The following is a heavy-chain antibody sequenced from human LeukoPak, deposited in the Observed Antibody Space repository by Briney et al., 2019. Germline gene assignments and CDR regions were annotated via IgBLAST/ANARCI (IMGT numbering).Heavy chain of an antibody. V-gene: IGHV3-30*03. CDR1: GFTFSTFG. Sequence: GGSLRLSCAASGFTFSTFGMNWVRQAPGKGLEWVAVTSYDGSHTYYADSVKGRFIISRDNSKNTLYLQMNSLRAEDTAVYYCARGVLRYFDWLPDGRAFDIWGQGTMVTVSS. J-gene: IGHJ3*02. CDR3: ARGVLRYFDWLPDGRAFDI. D-gene: IGHD3-9*01. CDR2: TSYDGSHT.